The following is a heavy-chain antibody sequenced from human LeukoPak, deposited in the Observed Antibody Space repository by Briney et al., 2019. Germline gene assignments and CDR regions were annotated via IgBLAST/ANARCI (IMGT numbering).Heavy chain of an antibody. CDR2: ISYDGSNK. CDR3: AREDYGDYSSFFDY. V-gene: IGHV3-30-3*01. Sequence: GGSLRLSCAASGFIFSSYAMHWVRQAPGKGLEWVAVISYDGSNKYYADSVKGRFTISRDNSKNTLYLQMNSLRAEDTAVYYCAREDYGDYSSFFDYWGQGTLVTVSS. D-gene: IGHD4-17*01. CDR1: GFIFSSYA. J-gene: IGHJ4*02.